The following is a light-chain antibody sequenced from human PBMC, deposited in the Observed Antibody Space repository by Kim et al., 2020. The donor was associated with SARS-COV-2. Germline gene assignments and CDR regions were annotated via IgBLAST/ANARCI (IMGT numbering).Light chain of an antibody. Sequence: EIVMTQSPATLSVSPGERATLSCRASQSVSNNLAWYQHKPGQPPRLLIYGASSRATGVPARFSGSGSGTDFTLTVSSLQSDDFAVYYCHHYNDWPPGDTFGQGTKLEI. CDR2: GAS. V-gene: IGKV3-15*01. CDR3: HHYNDWPPGDT. CDR1: QSVSNN. J-gene: IGKJ2*01.